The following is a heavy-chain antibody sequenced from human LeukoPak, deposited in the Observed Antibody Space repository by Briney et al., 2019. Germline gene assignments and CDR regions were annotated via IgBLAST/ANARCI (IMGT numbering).Heavy chain of an antibody. Sequence: SQTLSLTCTFSVDSISSGDYYWSWVRQPPGKALRGSGDSYKCGSTYYNPSLKSPVTISIDTSKHQIPLMLTAETAADTAVYYCAREKTNWFDPWRQGTLVTVSS. CDR2: SYKCGST. CDR1: VDSISSGDYY. V-gene: IGHV4-30-4*01. J-gene: IGHJ5*01. CDR3: AREKTNWFDP.